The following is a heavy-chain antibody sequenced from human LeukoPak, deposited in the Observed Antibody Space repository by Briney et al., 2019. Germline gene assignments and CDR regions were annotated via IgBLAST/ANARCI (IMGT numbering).Heavy chain of an antibody. CDR3: ARDQGDYGTSFDY. V-gene: IGHV3-33*08. CDR1: GFTFSSYG. Sequence: GGSLRLSCAASGFTFSSYGMHWVRQAPGKGLEWVAVIWYDGSNKYYADSVKGRFTISRDNSKNTLYLQMNSLRDEDTAVYYCARDQGDYGTSFDYWGQGTLVTVSS. CDR2: IWYDGSNK. J-gene: IGHJ4*02. D-gene: IGHD4-17*01.